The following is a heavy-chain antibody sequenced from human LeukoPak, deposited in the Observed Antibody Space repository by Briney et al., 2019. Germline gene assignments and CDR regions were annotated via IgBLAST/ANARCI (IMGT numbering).Heavy chain of an antibody. D-gene: IGHD2-2*01. CDR3: ARTRPPAGPQYYYGMDV. CDR2: KYTTGSS. Sequence: SETLPLTCTVSGGSLNNYYWSWVRQPPGEGLEWIGYKYTTGSSNYSPSLMGRVTISEDMAQNQISLRLTSVTAADTAVYYCARTRPPAGPQYYYGMDVWSQGTPVTVSS. CDR1: GGSLNNYY. V-gene: IGHV4-4*09. J-gene: IGHJ6*02.